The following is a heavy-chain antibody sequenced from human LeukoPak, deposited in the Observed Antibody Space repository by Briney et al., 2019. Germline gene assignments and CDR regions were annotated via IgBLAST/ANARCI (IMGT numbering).Heavy chain of an antibody. CDR2: IYSGGTT. CDR1: GFTVSSNY. CDR3: ASPGEGYCNGGSCYYFDY. V-gene: IGHV3-66*01. Sequence: PGGSLRLSCVVSGFTVSSNYMSWVRQAPGKGLEWVSVIYSGGTTYYADSVKGRFTISRDNSKNTLYLVMNSLRAEDTAVYYCASPGEGYCNGGSCYYFDYWGQGTLVTVSS. J-gene: IGHJ4*02. D-gene: IGHD2-15*01.